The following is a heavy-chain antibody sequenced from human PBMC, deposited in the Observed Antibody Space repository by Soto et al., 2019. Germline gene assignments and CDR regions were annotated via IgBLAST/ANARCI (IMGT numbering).Heavy chain of an antibody. V-gene: IGHV1-2*02. J-gene: IGHJ4*02. D-gene: IGHD3-3*01. CDR3: ARGHYDFWSGYSSDY. CDR1: GYTFTGYY. CDR2: INPNSGGT. Sequence: ASVKVSCKASGYTFTGYYMHWVRQAPGQGLEWMGWINPNSGGTNYAQKCQGRVTMTRDTSISTAYMELSRLRSDDTAVYYCARGHYDFWSGYSSDYWGQGTLVTVSS.